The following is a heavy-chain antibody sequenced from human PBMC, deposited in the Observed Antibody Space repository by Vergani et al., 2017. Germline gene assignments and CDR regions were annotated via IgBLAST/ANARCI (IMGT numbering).Heavy chain of an antibody. CDR1: GFTFSSYA. D-gene: IGHD3-10*01. CDR2: ISSSGGST. V-gene: IGHV3-23*01. CDR3: AKQGAAVGSGSYALDY. Sequence: EVQLLESGGGLVQPGGSLRLSCAASGFTFSSYAMSWVRQAPGKGLEWVSAISSSGGSTYYADSVKGRFTISRDNSKNTLYLQMNSLRAEDTAVYYCAKQGAAVGSGSYALDYWGQGTLVTVSS. J-gene: IGHJ4*02.